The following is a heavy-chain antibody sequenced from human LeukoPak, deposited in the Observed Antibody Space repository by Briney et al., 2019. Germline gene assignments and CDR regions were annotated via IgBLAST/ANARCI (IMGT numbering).Heavy chain of an antibody. CDR3: ARGEDYDFWSGYPNTPYYGMDV. CDR2: IYYSGST. CDR1: GGSISSYY. Sequence: PSETLSLTCTVSGGSISSYYWSWIRQPPGKGLEWIGYIYYSGSTNYNPSLKSRVTISVDTSKNQFSLKLSSVTAADTAVYYCARGEDYDFWSGYPNTPYYGMDVWGQGTTVTVSS. D-gene: IGHD3-3*01. V-gene: IGHV4-59*01. J-gene: IGHJ6*02.